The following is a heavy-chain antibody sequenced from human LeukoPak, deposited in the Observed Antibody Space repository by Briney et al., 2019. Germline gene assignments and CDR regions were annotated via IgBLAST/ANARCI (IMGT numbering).Heavy chain of an antibody. CDR3: ATKYSSSWYLIDY. V-gene: IGHV4-34*01. D-gene: IGHD6-13*01. Sequence: PSETLSLTCAVYGGSFSGYYWSWIRQPPGKGLEWIGEINHSGSTNYNPSLKSRVTISVDTSKNQFSLKLSSVTAADTAVYYCATKYSSSWYLIDYWGQGTLVTVSS. CDR1: GGSFSGYY. CDR2: INHSGST. J-gene: IGHJ4*02.